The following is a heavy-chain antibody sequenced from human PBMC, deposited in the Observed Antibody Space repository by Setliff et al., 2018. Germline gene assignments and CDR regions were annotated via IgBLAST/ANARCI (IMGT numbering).Heavy chain of an antibody. CDR3: ASGGYNYGALDY. Sequence: SETLSLTCTVSGGSISEPNYYWSWIRQPVGKGLEWIGHIYTRGSTNYNPSLRTRVSISVDTSKNHCSLRLSSVTAADTAVYYCASGGYNYGALDYWGQGALVTVSS. CDR1: GGSISEPNYY. D-gene: IGHD5-18*01. J-gene: IGHJ4*02. CDR2: IYTRGST. V-gene: IGHV4-61*09.